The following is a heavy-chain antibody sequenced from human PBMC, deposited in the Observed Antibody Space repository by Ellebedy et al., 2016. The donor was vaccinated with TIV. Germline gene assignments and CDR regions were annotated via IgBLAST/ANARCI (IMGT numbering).Heavy chain of an antibody. D-gene: IGHD3-16*01. Sequence: SETLSLTXSVSGFSISGGYYWGCIRPTPGKGLEWIGSMFHSGSTYYNPSLKSRVTISVDTSKNQMSLKVTSVTAADTAIYYCARMRSYGFSTPAYWGQGTLVSVSS. J-gene: IGHJ4*02. V-gene: IGHV4-38-2*02. CDR3: ARMRSYGFSTPAY. CDR2: MFHSGST. CDR1: GFSISGGYY.